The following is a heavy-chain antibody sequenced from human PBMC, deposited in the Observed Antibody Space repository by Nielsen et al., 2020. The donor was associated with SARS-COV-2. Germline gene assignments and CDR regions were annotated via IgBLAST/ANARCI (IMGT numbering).Heavy chain of an antibody. V-gene: IGHV3-48*02. D-gene: IGHD5/OR15-5a*01. CDR2: IRMSDGAT. CDR3: AKELEVCCHYMDV. J-gene: IGHJ6*03. Sequence: GESLKISCTASGFDLSAYGMDWVRQVPGRGLEWLAHIRMSDGATQYADSVRGRFTISRDNAKNSLYLQMNSLRDEDTAVYFCAKELEVCCHYMDVWGKGTTVTVSS. CDR1: GFDLSAYG.